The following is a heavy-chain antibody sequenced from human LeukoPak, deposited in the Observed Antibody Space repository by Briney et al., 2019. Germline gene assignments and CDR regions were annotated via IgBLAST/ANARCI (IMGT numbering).Heavy chain of an antibody. CDR3: AKGLTCSSYAANDY. Sequence: SGGSLRLSCAASGFTFNSYAMSWVRQAPGKGLEWVSVISGNDDSTFYADSVKGRFTISRDTSKNTLYLQMNSLGAEDTAVYYCAKGLTCSSYAANDYWGRGTLVAVSS. CDR2: ISGNDDST. CDR1: GFTFNSYA. V-gene: IGHV3-23*01. D-gene: IGHD6-6*01. J-gene: IGHJ4*02.